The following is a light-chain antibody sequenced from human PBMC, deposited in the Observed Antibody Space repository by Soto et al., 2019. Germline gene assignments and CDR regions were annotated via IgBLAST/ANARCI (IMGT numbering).Light chain of an antibody. CDR3: GTWDSSLSIFV. Sequence: QSVLTQPPSGSAAPGQKVTMSCSGGSSNLGNYYVYWHQQLPGTAPQLLIYANDKRPSGSPGRCSGSKSGPSATLGITGLQSGDEADYYCGTWDSSLSIFVFGTGTKLTVL. CDR1: SSNLGNYY. CDR2: AND. V-gene: IGLV1-51*02. J-gene: IGLJ1*01.